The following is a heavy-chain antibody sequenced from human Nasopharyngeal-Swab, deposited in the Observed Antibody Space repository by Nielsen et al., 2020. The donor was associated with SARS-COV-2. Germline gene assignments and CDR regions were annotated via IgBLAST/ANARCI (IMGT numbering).Heavy chain of an antibody. CDR2: IIPIFGTA. CDR1: GYTFTSYG. V-gene: IGHV1-69*06. D-gene: IGHD4-17*01. Sequence: SVKVSCKASGYTFTSYGISWVRQAPGQGLEWMGGIIPIFGTANYAQKFQGRVTITADKSTSTAYMELSSLRSEDTAVYYCARGAHDYGDYGDNYYYMDVWGKGTTVTVSS. CDR3: ARGAHDYGDYGDNYYYMDV. J-gene: IGHJ6*03.